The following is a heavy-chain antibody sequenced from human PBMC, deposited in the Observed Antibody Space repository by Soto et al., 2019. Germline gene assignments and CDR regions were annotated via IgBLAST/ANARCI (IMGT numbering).Heavy chain of an antibody. CDR3: ARLFYYDTSGSYYYFDY. CDR2: IYYNGNT. D-gene: IGHD3-22*01. Sequence: PSETLSLTCTVSGGAISSSSYYWGWIRQPPGKGLEWIGSIYYNGNTYYNPSLKSRITISLDTSRNQFSLKLSSVTAADTAVYYCARLFYYDTSGSYYYFDYWGQGTLVTVSS. V-gene: IGHV4-39*07. J-gene: IGHJ4*02. CDR1: GGAISSSSYY.